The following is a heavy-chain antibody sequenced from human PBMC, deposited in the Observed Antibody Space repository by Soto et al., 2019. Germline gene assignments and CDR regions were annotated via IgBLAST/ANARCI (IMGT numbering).Heavy chain of an antibody. CDR1: SASLSSSTYY. D-gene: IGHD2-8*02. J-gene: IGHJ5*02. V-gene: IGHV4-39*01. CDR2: IYYSGNT. Sequence: PSETLSLTCSVSSASLSSSTYYWSWIRQPPGRGPEWIGSIYYSGNTYYKPSLKSRVSISIDTSRNQFSLKLTSVTAADTGVYYCARLSGGRSVYFDPWGQGSLVTVSS. CDR3: ARLSGGRSVYFDP.